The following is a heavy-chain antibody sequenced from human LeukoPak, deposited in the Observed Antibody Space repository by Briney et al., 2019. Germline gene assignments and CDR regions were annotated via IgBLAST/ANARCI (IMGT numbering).Heavy chain of an antibody. J-gene: IGHJ4*02. CDR3: ARAISRIAVAGTVY. V-gene: IGHV1-2*02. CDR1: GYTFTGYY. Sequence: ASVKVSCKASGYTFTGYYMHWVRQAPGQGLEWMGWINPNSGGTNYAQKFQGRVTMTRDTSISTAYMELSRLRSDDTAVYYCARAISRIAVAGTVYWGQGTLVTVSS. CDR2: INPNSGGT. D-gene: IGHD6-19*01.